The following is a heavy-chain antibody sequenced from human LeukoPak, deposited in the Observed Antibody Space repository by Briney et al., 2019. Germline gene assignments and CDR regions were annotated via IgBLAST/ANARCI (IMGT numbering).Heavy chain of an antibody. J-gene: IGHJ4*02. Sequence: GASVTVSCKVSGYTLTELSMHWVRQAPGKGLEWMGGFDPEDGETIYAQKFQGRVTMTEDTSTDTAYMELSSLRSEDTAVYYCATAGGSGQNYYFDYWGQGTLVTVSS. CDR3: ATAGGSGQNYYFDY. D-gene: IGHD3-10*01. CDR1: GYTLTELS. CDR2: FDPEDGET. V-gene: IGHV1-24*01.